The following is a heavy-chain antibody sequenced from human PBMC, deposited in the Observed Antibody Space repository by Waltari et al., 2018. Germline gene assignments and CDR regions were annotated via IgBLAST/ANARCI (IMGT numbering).Heavy chain of an antibody. CDR1: GLNFFRISW. D-gene: IGHD5-18*01. V-gene: IGHV3-7*01. CDR2: IKSDEVET. CDR3: ASLDTAPSGLAF. J-gene: IGHJ4*02. Sequence: EVQLVESGGGLVQPGGSLRLSCPASGLNFFRISWMSWVRQAPGKGLEWLANIKSDEVETYYVDSVKGRFTISRDNARNSLYLQMNSLRDDDTAVYYCASLDTAPSGLAFWGQGTLVTVSS.